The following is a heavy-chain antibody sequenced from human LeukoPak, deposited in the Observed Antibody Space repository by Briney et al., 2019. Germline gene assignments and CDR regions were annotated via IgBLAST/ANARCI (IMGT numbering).Heavy chain of an antibody. V-gene: IGHV1-69*13. CDR3: ASIPRRGYSYGYLSYGMDV. Sequence: GASVKVSCKASGGTFSSYAISWVRQARGQGLEWMGGIIPIFGTANYAKKCQGRATITEDESPSTAYMEMSTLRSEDTAVYYCASIPRRGYSYGYLSYGMDVWGQGTTVTVSS. J-gene: IGHJ6*02. D-gene: IGHD5-18*01. CDR1: GGTFSSYA. CDR2: IIPIFGTA.